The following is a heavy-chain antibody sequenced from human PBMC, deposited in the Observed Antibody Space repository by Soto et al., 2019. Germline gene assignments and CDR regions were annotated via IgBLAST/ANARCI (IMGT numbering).Heavy chain of an antibody. CDR1: GYRFSSSW. V-gene: IGHV5-51*01. D-gene: IGHD2-15*01. J-gene: IGHJ4*02. CDR2: VYPSDSDV. CDR3: AREDCSGGSCYDY. Sequence: GESLKISCQGTGYRFSSSWIGWVRQKPGKGLEWLGNVYPSDSDVRYSPAFEGQVTISADKSISTAYLQWSSLKASDTAMYYCAREDCSGGSCYDYWGQGTLVTVSS.